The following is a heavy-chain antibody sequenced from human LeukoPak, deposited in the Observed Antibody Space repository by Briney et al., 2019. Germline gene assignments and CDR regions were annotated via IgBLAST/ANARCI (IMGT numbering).Heavy chain of an antibody. V-gene: IGHV3-21*01. J-gene: IGHJ4*02. D-gene: IGHD3-10*01. CDR3: ARGVYDF. CDR1: GFTFSRND. Sequence: GGSLRLSCAASGFTFSRNDMNWVRQAPGKGLEWVSSITGNGNYIYYADPVKGRFTISRDNAKNSLFLQMNSLRAEDTAVYFCARGVYDFWGQGTLVTVSS. CDR2: ITGNGNYI.